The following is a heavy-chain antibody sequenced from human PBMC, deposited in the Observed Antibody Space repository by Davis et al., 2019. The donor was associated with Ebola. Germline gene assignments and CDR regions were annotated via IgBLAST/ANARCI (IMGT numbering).Heavy chain of an antibody. CDR2: ISGYNGNT. Sequence: ASVKVSCKASGYTFTSYGISWVRQAPGQGLEWMGWISGYNGNTDYAQKLQGRVTMTTDTSTSTAYMELRSLRSDDTAVYYCARDRYTMVQGVISKPGWYFDLWGRGTLVTVSS. V-gene: IGHV1-18*01. CDR1: GYTFTSYG. CDR3: ARDRYTMVQGVISKPGWYFDL. D-gene: IGHD3-10*01. J-gene: IGHJ2*01.